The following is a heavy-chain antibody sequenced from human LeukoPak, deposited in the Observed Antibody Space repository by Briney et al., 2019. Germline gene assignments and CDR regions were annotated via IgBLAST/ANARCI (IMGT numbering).Heavy chain of an antibody. CDR1: GGSISSSSYY. D-gene: IGHD5-12*01. V-gene: IGHV4-39*07. CDR3: ARVQDSGYDWGAFDI. CDR2: IYYSGST. J-gene: IGHJ3*02. Sequence: SETLSLTCTVSGGSISSSSYYWGWIRQPPGKGLEWIGSIYYSGSTYYNPSLKSRVTISVDTSKNQFSLKLSSVTAADTAVYYCARVQDSGYDWGAFDIWGQGTMVTVSS.